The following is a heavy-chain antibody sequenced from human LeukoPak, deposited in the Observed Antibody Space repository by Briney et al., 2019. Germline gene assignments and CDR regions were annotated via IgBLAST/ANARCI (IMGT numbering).Heavy chain of an antibody. CDR2: IYYSGST. V-gene: IGHV4-39*01. J-gene: IGHJ4*02. CDR1: GGSISSSSYY. D-gene: IGHD2-15*01. CDR3: ARRPRDCSGGSCYSFHY. Sequence: PSETLSLTCTVSGGSISSSSYYWGWIRQPPGKGLEWIGSIYYSGSTYYNPSLKSRVTISVDTSKNQFSLKLSSVTAADTAVYYCARRPRDCSGGSCYSFHYWGQGTLVTVSS.